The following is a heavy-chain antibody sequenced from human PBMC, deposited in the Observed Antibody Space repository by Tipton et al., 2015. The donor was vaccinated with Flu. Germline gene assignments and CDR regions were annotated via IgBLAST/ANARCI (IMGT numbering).Heavy chain of an antibody. D-gene: IGHD5-12*01. V-gene: IGHV4-39*01. CDR3: ARQALVMDLATFKWFDP. J-gene: IGHJ5*02. CDR2: IYIGGRT. CDR1: GASISSGGYY. Sequence: TLSLTCTVSGASISSGGYYWAWIRQPPGKGLEWIATIYIGGRTYYDPSLRSRVTISGDTSKNQFSLRLNSVTAADTAVYYCARQALVMDLATFKWFDPWGQGTLVTVSS.